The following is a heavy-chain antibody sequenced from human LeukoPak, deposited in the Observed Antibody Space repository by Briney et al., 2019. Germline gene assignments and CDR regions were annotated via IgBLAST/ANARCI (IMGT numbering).Heavy chain of an antibody. Sequence: PGGSLRLSCSASGFTFSSYAMHRVRQAPGKGLEYVSAISSNGGSTYYADSVKGRFTISRDNSKNTLYLQMSSLRAEDTAVYYCVKVGISGASYYYGMDVWGKGTTVTVSS. CDR3: VKVGISGASYYYGMDV. D-gene: IGHD3-10*01. CDR2: ISSNGGST. V-gene: IGHV3-64D*06. CDR1: GFTFSSYA. J-gene: IGHJ6*04.